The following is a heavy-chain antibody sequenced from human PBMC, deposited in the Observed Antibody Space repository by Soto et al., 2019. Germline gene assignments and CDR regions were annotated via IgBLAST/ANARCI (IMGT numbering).Heavy chain of an antibody. CDR3: TSGTGRSDFDY. Sequence: GGSLRLSCAASGFTFSSYWMHWVRQAPGKGLEWVGRIKSKTEGATRDFAAPVKGRFAISRDDSKNTLYLQMNSLKIEDSAVYYCTSGTGRSDFDYWGLGTLVTVSS. J-gene: IGHJ4*02. D-gene: IGHD3-3*01. CDR2: IKSKTEGATR. CDR1: GFTFSSYW. V-gene: IGHV3-15*01.